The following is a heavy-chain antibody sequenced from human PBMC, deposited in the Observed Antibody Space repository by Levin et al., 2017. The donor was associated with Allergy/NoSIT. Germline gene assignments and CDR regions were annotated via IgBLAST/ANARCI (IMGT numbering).Heavy chain of an antibody. CDR1: GFTFSSYG. D-gene: IGHD2-8*01. CDR3: ARDRYCTNGVCFPETDAFDI. J-gene: IGHJ3*02. Sequence: GESLKISCAASGFTFSSYGMHWVRQAPGKGLEWVAVIWYDGSNKYYADSVKGRFTISRDNSKNTLYLQMNSLRAEDTAVYYCARDRYCTNGVCFPETDAFDIWGQGTMVTVSS. V-gene: IGHV3-33*01. CDR2: IWYDGSNK.